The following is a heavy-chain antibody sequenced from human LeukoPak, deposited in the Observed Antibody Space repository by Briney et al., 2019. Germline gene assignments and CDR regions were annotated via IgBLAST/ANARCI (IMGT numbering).Heavy chain of an antibody. V-gene: IGHV3-23*01. CDR3: ARSRESYWVPEFDY. CDR1: GFTFSSYA. Sequence: GSLRLSCAASGFTFSSYAMSWVRQAPGKGLEWVSAISGSGSSTSYADSVKGRFTISRDNSKNTLYLQMNSLRAEDTAVYYCARSRESYWVPEFDYWGQGTLVTVSS. D-gene: IGHD3-16*01. CDR2: ISGSGSST. J-gene: IGHJ4*02.